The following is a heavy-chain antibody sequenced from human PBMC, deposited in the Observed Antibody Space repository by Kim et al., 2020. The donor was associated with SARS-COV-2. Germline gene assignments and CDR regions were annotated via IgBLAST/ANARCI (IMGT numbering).Heavy chain of an antibody. CDR3: ARDIGYSSSPIWHFDL. J-gene: IGHJ2*01. V-gene: IGHV3-53*01. Sequence: GGSLRLSCAASGFTVSSNYMSWVRQAPGKGLEWVSVIYSGGSTYYADSVKGRFTISRDNSKNTLYLQMNSLRAEDTAVYYCARDIGYSSSPIWHFDLWGRGTLLTVSS. D-gene: IGHD6-13*01. CDR1: GFTVSSNY. CDR2: IYSGGST.